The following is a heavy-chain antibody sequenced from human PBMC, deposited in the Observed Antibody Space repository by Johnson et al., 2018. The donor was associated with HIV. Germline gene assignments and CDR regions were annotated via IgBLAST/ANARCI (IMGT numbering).Heavy chain of an antibody. CDR3: TRDVNYRDCSSTSCSDAFHI. D-gene: IGHD2-2*01. J-gene: IGHJ3*02. CDR1: GFIFSTYA. V-gene: IGHV3-30*04. CDR2: ISYDGKNK. Sequence: QVQLVESGGGVVQPGRSLRLSCAASGFIFSTYAMHWVRQAPGKGLEWMAVISYDGKNKYYTDSVKGRFTISRDNSKRTLFLLMNSLRGEDTAVYSCTRDVNYRDCSSTSCSDAFHIWGQGTMVTVSS.